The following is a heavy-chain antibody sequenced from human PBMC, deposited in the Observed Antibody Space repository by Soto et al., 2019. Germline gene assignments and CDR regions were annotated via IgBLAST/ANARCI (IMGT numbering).Heavy chain of an antibody. D-gene: IGHD3-9*01. CDR1: GGSISSYY. CDR2: IYYSGST. V-gene: IGHV4-59*01. CDR3: ARALRYFDWSTSGFYFDY. Sequence: ETLSLTCTVSGGSISSYYWSWIRQPPGKGLEWIGYIYYSGSTNYNPSLKSRVTISVDTSKNQFSLKLSSVTAADTAVYYCARALRYFDWSTSGFYFDYWGQGTLVTVSS. J-gene: IGHJ4*02.